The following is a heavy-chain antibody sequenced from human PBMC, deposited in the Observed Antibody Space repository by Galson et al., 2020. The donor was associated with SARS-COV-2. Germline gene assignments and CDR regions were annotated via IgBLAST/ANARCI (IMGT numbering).Heavy chain of an antibody. D-gene: IGHD6-19*01. CDR3: ARATGSGWYFDN. Sequence: ASVTVSCKASGYTFNRYGIIWVRQAPAQGLDWKGWISAYNGDTHYAQKLQGRVTMTTDTSTSTAYMELRSLRSDDTAVYYCARATGSGWYFDNWGQGTQVTVSP. CDR1: GYTFNRYG. CDR2: ISAYNGDT. J-gene: IGHJ4*02. V-gene: IGHV1-18*01.